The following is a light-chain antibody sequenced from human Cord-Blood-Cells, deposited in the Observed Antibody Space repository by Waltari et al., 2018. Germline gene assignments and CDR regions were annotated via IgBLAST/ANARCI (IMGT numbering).Light chain of an antibody. CDR1: NIGSKS. CDR2: YDS. Sequence: SYVLTQPPSVSVAPGKTDRITCGGNNIGSKSVHWYQQKPGQAPVLVIYYDSDRPSWIPDRFSGSNSGNTATLTISSVEAGDEADYYCQVWDSSSDHYVFGTGTKVTVL. V-gene: IGLV3-21*04. CDR3: QVWDSSSDHYV. J-gene: IGLJ1*01.